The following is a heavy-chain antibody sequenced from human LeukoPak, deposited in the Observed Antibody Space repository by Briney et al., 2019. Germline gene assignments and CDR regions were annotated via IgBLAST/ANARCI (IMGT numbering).Heavy chain of an antibody. CDR2: IYYSGST. V-gene: IGHV4-61*01. CDR3: ARGRLAVAGTSYYYYGMDV. Sequence: PSETLSLTCTVSGGSISSGSYYWSWIRQPPGKGLEWIGYIYYSGSTNYNPSLKSRVTISVDTSKNQFSLKLSSVTAADTAVYYCARGRLAVAGTSYYYYGMDVWGQGPRSPSP. D-gene: IGHD6-19*01. CDR1: GGSISSGSYY. J-gene: IGHJ6*02.